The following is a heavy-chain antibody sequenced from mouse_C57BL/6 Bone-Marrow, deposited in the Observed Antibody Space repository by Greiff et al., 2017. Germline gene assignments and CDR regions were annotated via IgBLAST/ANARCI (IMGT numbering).Heavy chain of an antibody. CDR2: IYPGSGNT. CDR3: AREGGSYAMDY. J-gene: IGHJ4*01. Sequence: VKLQQSGAELARPGASVKLSCTASGYTFTSYGISWVKQRTGQGLEWIGEIYPGSGNTYYNERFKGKATLTADKSSSTAYMELRSLTSEDSAVYFCAREGGSYAMDYWGQGTSVTVSA. D-gene: IGHD1-1*01. V-gene: IGHV1-81*01. CDR1: GYTFTSYG.